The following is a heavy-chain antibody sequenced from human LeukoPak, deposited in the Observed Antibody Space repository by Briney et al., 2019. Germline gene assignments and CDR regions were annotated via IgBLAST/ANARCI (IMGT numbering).Heavy chain of an antibody. CDR1: GFTFSSYS. V-gene: IGHV3-21*01. J-gene: IGHJ4*02. CDR2: ISSSSSYI. CDR3: ARGDGYNPFDY. Sequence: GGSLRLSCAASGFTFSSYSMNWVRQAPGKGLEWASSISSSSSYIYYADSVKGRFTISRDNAKNSLYLQMNSLRAEDTAVYYCARGDGYNPFDYWGQGTLVTVSS. D-gene: IGHD5-24*01.